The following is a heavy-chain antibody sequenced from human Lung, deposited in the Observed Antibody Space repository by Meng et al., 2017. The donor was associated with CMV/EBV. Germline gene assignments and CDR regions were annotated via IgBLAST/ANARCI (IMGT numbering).Heavy chain of an antibody. D-gene: IGHD6-19*01. CDR1: GGSSSRGTW. J-gene: IGHJ4*02. CDR3: ASFPPPGKQWLVTDY. V-gene: IGHV4-4*02. CDR2: IYHSGIT. Sequence: QGQCPESGPGRVKPSGTLSLTGVVSGGSSSRGTWWGWVRQPPGKGLEWIGEIYHSGITNYNPCLKSRVTISVDKSKTQFSLKLSSVTAADTAVYYCASFPPPGKQWLVTDYWGQGTLVTVSS.